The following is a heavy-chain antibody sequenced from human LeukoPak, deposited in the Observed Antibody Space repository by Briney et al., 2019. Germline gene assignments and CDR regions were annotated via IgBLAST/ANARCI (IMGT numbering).Heavy chain of an antibody. CDR1: GDSISRYY. J-gene: IGHJ4*02. V-gene: IGHV4-59*01. CDR2: IYYSGSS. CDR3: ARQEDLKFDY. Sequence: SETLSLTCTVSGDSISRYYWSWIRQPPGKGLEWIWYIYYSGSSNYNPSLKSRLTMSVDTSKNQFSLKLTSVTAADTAVYHCARQEDLKFDYWGQGTLVTVSS.